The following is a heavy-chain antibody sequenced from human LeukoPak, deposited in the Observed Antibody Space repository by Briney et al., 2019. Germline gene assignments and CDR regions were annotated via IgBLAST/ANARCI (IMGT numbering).Heavy chain of an antibody. D-gene: IGHD3-22*01. J-gene: IGHJ2*01. CDR3: ARGVSYYYDNSGHPGWYFDL. CDR2: IRTTGDT. CDR1: GFTFNSYD. Sequence: GSLRLPCAVSGFTFNSYDMHWVRQAPGKRLEWVSAIRTTGDTHYPDSVKGRFAMSREDAKNSVHLQMNTLRAGDTAVYYCARGVSYYYDNSGHPGWYFDLWGRGTLVTVSS. V-gene: IGHV3-13*01.